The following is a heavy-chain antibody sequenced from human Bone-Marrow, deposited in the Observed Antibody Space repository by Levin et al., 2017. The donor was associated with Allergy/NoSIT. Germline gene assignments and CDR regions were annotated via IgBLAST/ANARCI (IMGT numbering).Heavy chain of an antibody. Sequence: HPGGSLRLSCAASGFTLSSYSMNWVRQSPGRGLEWISYISSSSSSLYYADSVKGRFTISRDNAKNSLYLQMNSLRDEDTAVYYCARERGHSGYPNDLWGQGTLVTVSA. V-gene: IGHV3-48*02. CDR2: ISSSSSSL. CDR1: GFTLSSYS. D-gene: IGHD5-12*01. J-gene: IGHJ5*02. CDR3: ARERGHSGYPNDL.